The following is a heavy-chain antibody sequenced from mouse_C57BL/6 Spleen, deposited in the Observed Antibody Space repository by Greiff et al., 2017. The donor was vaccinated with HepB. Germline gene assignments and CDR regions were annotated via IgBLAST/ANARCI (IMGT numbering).Heavy chain of an antibody. Sequence: QVQLQQSGAELVRPGASVKLFCKASGYTLTDYYINWVKQRPGQGLEWIARSNPGSGNTYYNEKFKGKATMTAEKSSSTAYMQLSSLTSEDSAVYFCTRNYGSSRGLWYFDVWGTGTTVTVSS. CDR1: GYTLTDYY. D-gene: IGHD1-1*01. V-gene: IGHV1-76*01. CDR2: SNPGSGNT. CDR3: TRNYGSSRGLWYFDV. J-gene: IGHJ1*03.